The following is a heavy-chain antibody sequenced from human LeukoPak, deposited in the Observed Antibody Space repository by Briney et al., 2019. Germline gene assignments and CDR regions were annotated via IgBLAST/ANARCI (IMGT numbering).Heavy chain of an antibody. V-gene: IGHV3-7*01. D-gene: IGHD5-24*01. Sequence: EGSLRLSCEASGFSFSDHWMGWVRQAPGKGLECVANIKHDGSGKEYVDSVKGRFTISRDNAKNSVYLEMSSLRAEDTAVYYCAKWRWRQSEYEDWGQGTLVTVSS. J-gene: IGHJ4*02. CDR1: GFSFSDHW. CDR3: AKWRWRQSEYED. CDR2: IKHDGSGK.